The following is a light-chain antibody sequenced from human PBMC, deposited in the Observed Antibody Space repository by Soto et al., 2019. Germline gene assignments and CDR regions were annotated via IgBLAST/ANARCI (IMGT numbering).Light chain of an antibody. CDR1: QSISSD. Sequence: EIVLTQSPATLSLSPGERATLSCGASQSISSDFAWYQQKPALAPRLLIYDASSRATGIPDRCSGGGCGTDFTLTISRLEPEDFAVYYCQQYGGSLTFGPGTQVDIK. J-gene: IGKJ3*01. CDR2: DAS. CDR3: QQYGGSLT. V-gene: IGKV3D-20*01.